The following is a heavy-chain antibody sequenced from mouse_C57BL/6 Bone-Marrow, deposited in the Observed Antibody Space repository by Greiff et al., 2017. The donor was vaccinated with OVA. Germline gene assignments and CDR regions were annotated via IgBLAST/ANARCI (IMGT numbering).Heavy chain of an antibody. CDR2: IDPSAGYT. V-gene: IGHV1-59*01. D-gene: IGHD2-1*01. CDR1: GYTFTSYW. CDR3: ARGDGNYPYYYAMDY. J-gene: IGHJ4*01. Sequence: QVQLQQPGAELVRPGTSVTLSCKASGYTFTSYWMHWVKQRPGQGLEWIGVIDPSAGYTNYNQKFKGKATLTVDTSSSTAYMQLRSLTSEDAAVYYCARGDGNYPYYYAMDYWGQGTSVTVAS.